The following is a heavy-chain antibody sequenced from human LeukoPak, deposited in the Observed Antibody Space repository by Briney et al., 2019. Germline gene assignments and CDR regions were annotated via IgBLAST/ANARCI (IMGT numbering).Heavy chain of an antibody. CDR2: ICYSGRT. J-gene: IGHJ4*02. Sequence: SETLSLTCTVSGGSISSYYWSWIRQPPGKGLEWIGYICYSGRTNYNPSLKSRVTISVDTSKNQFSLKLTSVTAADTAVYYCATAGPISGRHNYFDSWGQGTLVTVSS. V-gene: IGHV4-59*01. CDR1: GGSISSYY. D-gene: IGHD3-10*01. CDR3: ATAGPISGRHNYFDS.